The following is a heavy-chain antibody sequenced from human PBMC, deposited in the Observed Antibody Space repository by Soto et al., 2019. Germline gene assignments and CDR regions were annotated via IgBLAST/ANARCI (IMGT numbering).Heavy chain of an antibody. V-gene: IGHV4-39*01. Sequence: PSETLSLTCTVSGGSISSSSYYWGRIRQPPGKGLEWIGSIYYSGSTYYNPSLKSRVTISVDTSKNQFSLKLSSVTAADTAVYYCASSPASGTAVAGTWGYFDYWGQGTLVTVSS. CDR3: ASSPASGTAVAGTWGYFDY. CDR2: IYYSGST. D-gene: IGHD6-19*01. CDR1: GGSISSSSYY. J-gene: IGHJ4*02.